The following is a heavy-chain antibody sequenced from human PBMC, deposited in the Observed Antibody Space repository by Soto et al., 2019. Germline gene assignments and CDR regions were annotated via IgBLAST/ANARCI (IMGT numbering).Heavy chain of an antibody. D-gene: IGHD3-3*01. CDR3: VLLGVFDL. Sequence: ASVKVSCKASGYTFTSYNINWVRQAPGQGLEWVAGSNSNSGNSDHAQKFQGRLTVTRDTSISTAYMELSSLRSDDTAVYYCVLLGVFDLWGPGTLGTV. V-gene: IGHV1-8*01. CDR2: SNSNSGNS. J-gene: IGHJ4*02. CDR1: GYTFTSYN.